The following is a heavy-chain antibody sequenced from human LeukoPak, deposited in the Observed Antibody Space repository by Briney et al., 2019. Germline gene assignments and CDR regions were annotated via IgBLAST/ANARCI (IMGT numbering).Heavy chain of an antibody. CDR3: ARASGELLDAFDI. CDR1: GYTFTSYG. V-gene: IGHV1-18*01. Sequence: ASVKVSCKASGYTFTSYGISWVRQAPGQGLEWMGWISAYNGNTNYAQKFQGRVTITADESTSTAYMELSSLRSEDTAVYYCARASGELLDAFDIWGQGTMVTVSS. J-gene: IGHJ3*02. D-gene: IGHD1-26*01. CDR2: ISAYNGNT.